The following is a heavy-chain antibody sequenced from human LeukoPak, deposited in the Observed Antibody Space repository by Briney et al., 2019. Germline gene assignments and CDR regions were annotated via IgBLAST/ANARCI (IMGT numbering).Heavy chain of an antibody. Sequence: GASVKVSCKVSGYTLTELSMHWVRQAPGKGLEWMGGFDPEDGETIYAQKFQGRVTMTEDTSTDTAYMELSSLRSEDTAVYYCATVSPTYDILTGYSGYYFDYWGQGTLVTVSS. CDR3: ATVSPTYDILTGYSGYYFDY. CDR1: GYTLTELS. D-gene: IGHD3-9*01. J-gene: IGHJ4*02. CDR2: FDPEDGET. V-gene: IGHV1-24*01.